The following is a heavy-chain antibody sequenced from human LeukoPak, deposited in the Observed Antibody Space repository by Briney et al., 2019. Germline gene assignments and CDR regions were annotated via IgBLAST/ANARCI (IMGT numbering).Heavy chain of an antibody. D-gene: IGHD2-8*01. J-gene: IGHJ6*03. CDR2: ISRSGTT. CDR3: ARDHSTPNAGYMDV. V-gene: IGHV4-61*02. CDR1: GASLTRDYTGNNYY. Sequence: PSETLSLTCSVSGASLTRDYTGNNYYWTWIWQPAGRDLEWMGRISRSGTTNYIPSLKSRVTISADTSKNQFSLWLSSVTDADTAVYYCARDHSTPNAGYMDVWGKGTTVTVSS.